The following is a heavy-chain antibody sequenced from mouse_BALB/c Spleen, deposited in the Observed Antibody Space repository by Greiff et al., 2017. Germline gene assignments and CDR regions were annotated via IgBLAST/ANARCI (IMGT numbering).Heavy chain of an antibody. CDR1: GFSLTGYG. Sequence: VMLVESGPGLVAPSQSLSITCTVSGFSLTGYGVNWVRQPPGKGLEWLGMIWGDGSTDYNSALKSRLSISKDNSKSQVFLKMNSLQTDDTARYHCARDDGNYPYYAMDYWGQGTSVTVSS. V-gene: IGHV2-6-7*01. J-gene: IGHJ4*01. CDR2: IWGDGST. CDR3: ARDDGNYPYYAMDY. D-gene: IGHD2-1*01.